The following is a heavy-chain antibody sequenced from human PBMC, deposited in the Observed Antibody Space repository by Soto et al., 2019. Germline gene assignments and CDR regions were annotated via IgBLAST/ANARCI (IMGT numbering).Heavy chain of an antibody. D-gene: IGHD2-2*01. V-gene: IGHV4-30-2*01. CDR3: ARNYCSSTSCLGAFEP. CDR2: IYHSGST. J-gene: IGHJ5*02. CDR1: GGSISSGGYS. Sequence: QLQLQESGSGLVKPSQTLSLTCAVSGGSISSGGYSWSWIRQPPGKGLEWIGYIYHSGSTYYNPSHKSRVTISVYRSKNQFSLKLSSVTAADTAVYYCARNYCSSTSCLGAFEPWCQGTLVPVYS.